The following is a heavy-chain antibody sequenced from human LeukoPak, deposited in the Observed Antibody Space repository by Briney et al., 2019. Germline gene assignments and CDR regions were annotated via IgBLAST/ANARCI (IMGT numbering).Heavy chain of an antibody. J-gene: IGHJ3*02. V-gene: IGHV3-23*01. CDR1: GFTFSSYA. CDR3: AKALGAPPWELLCNNDAFDI. Sequence: GGSLRLSCAASGFTFSSYAMSWVRQAPGKGLEWVSAISGSGGSTYYADSVKGRFTISRDNSKNTLYLQMNSLRAEDTAVYYCAKALGAPPWELLCNNDAFDIWGQGTMVTVSS. CDR2: ISGSGGST. D-gene: IGHD1-26*01.